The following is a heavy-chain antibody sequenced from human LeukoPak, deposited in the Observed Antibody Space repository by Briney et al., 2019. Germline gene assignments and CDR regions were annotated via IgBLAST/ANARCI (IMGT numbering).Heavy chain of an antibody. J-gene: IGHJ4*02. D-gene: IGHD3-10*01. CDR1: GYTFTGYY. V-gene: IGHV1-46*01. CDR2: INPSGGST. Sequence: VASVKVSCKASGYTFTGYYMHWVRQAPGQGLEWMGIINPSGGSTSYAQKFQGRVTMTRDTSISTAYMELSRLRSDDTAVYYCARGRFGELNYFDFWGQGTLVTVAS. CDR3: ARGRFGELNYFDF.